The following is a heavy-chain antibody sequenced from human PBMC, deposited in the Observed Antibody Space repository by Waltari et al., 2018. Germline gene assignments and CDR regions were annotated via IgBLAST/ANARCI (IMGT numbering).Heavy chain of an antibody. CDR1: GGSISSYY. Sequence: QVQLQESGPGLVKPSETLSLTCTVSGGSISSYYWSWIRQPPGKGLEWIGYIYYSGSTNDNPSLQSRVTISVDTSKNQFSLKLSSVTAADTAVYYCVSRGGERADYFDYWGQGTLVTVSS. CDR2: IYYSGST. D-gene: IGHD7-27*01. J-gene: IGHJ4*02. CDR3: VSRGGERADYFDY. V-gene: IGHV4-59*01.